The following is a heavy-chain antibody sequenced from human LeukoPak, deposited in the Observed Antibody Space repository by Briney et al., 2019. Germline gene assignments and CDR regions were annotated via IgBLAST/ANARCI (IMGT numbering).Heavy chain of an antibody. CDR1: GASMSDYY. D-gene: IGHD2-15*01. CDR3: ARYCSSSSCWAGYYYGMDV. CDR2: IYYSGST. J-gene: IGHJ6*02. V-gene: IGHV4-59*12. Sequence: SETLSLTCTVSGASMSDYYWSWIRQPPGKGLEWIGYIYYSGSTNHSPSLKSRVTISVDKSKNQFSLKLSSVTAADTAVYYCARYCSSSSCWAGYYYGMDVWGQGTTVTVS.